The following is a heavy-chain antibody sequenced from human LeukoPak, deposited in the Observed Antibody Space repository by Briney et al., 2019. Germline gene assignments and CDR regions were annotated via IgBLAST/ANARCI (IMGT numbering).Heavy chain of an antibody. CDR1: GFTFDDYA. CDR3: AKGGVGANYFDY. J-gene: IGHJ4*02. CDR2: ISWNSGSI. Sequence: GRPLRLSCAASGFTFDDYAMHWVRQVPGGGLEWVSSISWNSGSIGYADSVKGRFTISRDNSKNSLYLQMSSLRSDDTAVYYCAKGGVGANYFDYWGQGTLVTVSS. D-gene: IGHD1-26*01. V-gene: IGHV3-9*01.